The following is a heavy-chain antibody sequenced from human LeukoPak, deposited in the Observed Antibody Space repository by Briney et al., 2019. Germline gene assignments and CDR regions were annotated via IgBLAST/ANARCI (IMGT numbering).Heavy chain of an antibody. CDR2: IIPILGIA. J-gene: IGHJ1*01. CDR1: GGTFSSYA. V-gene: IGHV1-69*04. Sequence: GASVKVSCKASGGTFSSYAISWVRQAPGQGLEWMGRIIPILGIANYAQKFQGRVTITADKSTSTAYMELSSLRSGDTAVYYCARGSGYYDSSGSRVGYFQHWGQGTLVTVSS. CDR3: ARGSGYYDSSGSRVGYFQH. D-gene: IGHD3-22*01.